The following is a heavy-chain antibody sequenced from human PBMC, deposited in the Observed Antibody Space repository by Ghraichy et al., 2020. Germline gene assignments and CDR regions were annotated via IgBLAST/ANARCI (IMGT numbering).Heavy chain of an antibody. CDR2: IIPILGIA. Sequence: SVKVSCKASGGTFSSYTISWVRQAPGQGLEWMGRIIPILGIANYAQKFQGRVTITADKSTSTAYMELSSLRSEDTAVYYCASLRTSPPEGCSSTSCPGDVWGKGTTVTVSS. J-gene: IGHJ6*04. V-gene: IGHV1-69*02. CDR1: GGTFSSYT. D-gene: IGHD2-2*01. CDR3: ASLRTSPPEGCSSTSCPGDV.